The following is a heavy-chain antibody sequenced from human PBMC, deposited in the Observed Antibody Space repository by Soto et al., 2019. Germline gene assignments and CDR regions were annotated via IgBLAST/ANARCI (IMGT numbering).Heavy chain of an antibody. V-gene: IGHV4-31*03. CDR3: ERDGGANAMDV. CDR2: IYYSGYT. CDR1: GDFISSGDYY. Sequence: QVQLQESGPGLVKPSQTLSLTCTVSGDFISSGDYYWGWIRQHPDKGLEWIGYIYYSGYTYYNPYLESRVSITIDTSKNQYSLKLTSVTAADTAVYYCERDGGANAMDVWGQGATVTVSS. J-gene: IGHJ6*02. D-gene: IGHD2-15*01.